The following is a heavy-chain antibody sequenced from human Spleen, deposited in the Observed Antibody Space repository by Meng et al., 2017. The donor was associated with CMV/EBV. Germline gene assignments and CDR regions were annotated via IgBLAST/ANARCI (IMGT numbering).Heavy chain of an antibody. CDR3: AISRVLSTSSSRPPTYGMDV. Sequence: SVKVSCKVSGGLSRPSVISWVRQAPGQGLEWMRGVIPLVGRTFYGQKFQGRVTFAADKSATTGHMELHSLKSEDTAVYYCAISRVLSTSSSRPPTYGMDVWGQGTTVTVSS. D-gene: IGHD2-2*01. V-gene: IGHV1-69*10. CDR2: VIPLVGRT. J-gene: IGHJ6*01. CDR1: GGLSRPSV.